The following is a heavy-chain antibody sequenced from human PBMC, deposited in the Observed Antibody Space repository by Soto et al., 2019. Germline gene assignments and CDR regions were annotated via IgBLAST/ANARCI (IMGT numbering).Heavy chain of an antibody. CDR3: ASGTLGAVWTPLDH. D-gene: IGHD3-16*01. Sequence: SETLSLTCDVSGGSFGDNYWTWIRHFPGKGLEWIGYIYYSGSTNYNPSLKSRVSISVDASKAHFSLKLTSVTAADTALYYCASGTLGAVWTPLDHWGQGILVTVSS. CDR2: IYYSGST. J-gene: IGHJ4*02. V-gene: IGHV4-59*12. CDR1: GGSFGDNY.